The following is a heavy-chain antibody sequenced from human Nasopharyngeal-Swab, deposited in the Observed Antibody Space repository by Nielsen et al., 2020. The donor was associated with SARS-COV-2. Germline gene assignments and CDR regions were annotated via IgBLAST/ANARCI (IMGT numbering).Heavy chain of an antibody. J-gene: IGHJ5*02. Sequence: SQTLSLTCAISGDSVSSNTAAWSWIRQSPSRGLEWLGRTWYRSKWHYDYAESVKSRITINPDTTKNQFYLQLNSVTPEDTAVYYCARGSQGIRWSWGQGTLVTVSS. CDR3: ARGSQGIRWS. CDR1: GDSVSSNTAA. CDR2: TWYRSKWHY. D-gene: IGHD2-15*01. V-gene: IGHV6-1*01.